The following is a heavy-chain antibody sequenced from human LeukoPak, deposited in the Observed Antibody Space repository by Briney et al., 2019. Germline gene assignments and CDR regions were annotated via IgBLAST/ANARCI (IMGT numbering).Heavy chain of an antibody. CDR3: ARDRVDGRGTYWHWFDP. CDR1: GGTFSTYA. Sequence: SVKVSCRASGGTFSTYATCWVRQAPGQGLEWMGRIIPFFGTSKNAQTFQGRITISADNTASTAYMEITSLTSEDTAFYYSARDRVDGRGTYWHWFDPWGQGTLVTVSS. V-gene: IGHV1-69*06. J-gene: IGHJ5*02. CDR2: IIPFFGTS. D-gene: IGHD3-10*01.